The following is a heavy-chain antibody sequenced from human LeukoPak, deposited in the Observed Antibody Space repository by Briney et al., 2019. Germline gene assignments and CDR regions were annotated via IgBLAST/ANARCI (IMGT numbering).Heavy chain of an antibody. Sequence: ASVKVSCKASGYTFTSYAMNWVRQAPGQGLEWMGWINPNSGGTNYAQKFQGWVTMTRDTSISTAYMELSRLRSDDTAVYYCARSASDYDFWSGFSTWFDPWGQGTLVTVSS. V-gene: IGHV1-2*04. J-gene: IGHJ5*02. CDR3: ARSASDYDFWSGFSTWFDP. D-gene: IGHD3-3*01. CDR1: GYTFTSYA. CDR2: INPNSGGT.